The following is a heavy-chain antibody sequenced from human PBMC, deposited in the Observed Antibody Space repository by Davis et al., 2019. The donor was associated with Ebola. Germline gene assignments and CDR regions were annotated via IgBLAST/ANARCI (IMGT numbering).Heavy chain of an antibody. Sequence: SETLSLTCTVSGGSISSYYWSWIRQPPGKGLEWIGYIYYSGSTYYNPSLKSRVTISVDTSKNQFSLKLSSVTAADTAVYYCARDHNDFSMDVWGQGTTVTVSS. CDR3: ARDHNDFSMDV. CDR1: GGSISSYY. V-gene: IGHV4-59*12. D-gene: IGHD3-3*01. J-gene: IGHJ6*02. CDR2: IYYSGST.